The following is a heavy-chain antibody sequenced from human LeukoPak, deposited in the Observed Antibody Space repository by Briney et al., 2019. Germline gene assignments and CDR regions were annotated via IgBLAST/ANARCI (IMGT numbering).Heavy chain of an antibody. CDR3: ARVMGGGYDFGAFDI. D-gene: IGHD5-12*01. Sequence: SVKVSCKASGGTFSSYVISWVRQAPRHGLEGMGGIMPFFGTANHAQNFQGRVKTIWEESTRTAYTELSSLRSAGPGRVYCARVMGGGYDFGAFDIWGQGTMLTVSS. CDR2: IMPFFGTA. J-gene: IGHJ3*02. V-gene: IGHV1-69*01. CDR1: GGTFSSYV.